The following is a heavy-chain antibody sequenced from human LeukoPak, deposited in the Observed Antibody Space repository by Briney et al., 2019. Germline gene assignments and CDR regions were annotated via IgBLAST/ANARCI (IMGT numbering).Heavy chain of an antibody. CDR1: GFTFSSYA. Sequence: GGSLRLSCAASGFTFSSYAMSWVRQAPGKGLEWVSAISGSGGSTYYADSVKGRFTIPRDNPKNTLYLQMNSLRAEDTAVYYCAKGGYSSPVGNYWGQGTLVTVSS. CDR2: ISGSGGST. J-gene: IGHJ4*02. D-gene: IGHD6-13*01. CDR3: AKGGYSSPVGNY. V-gene: IGHV3-23*01.